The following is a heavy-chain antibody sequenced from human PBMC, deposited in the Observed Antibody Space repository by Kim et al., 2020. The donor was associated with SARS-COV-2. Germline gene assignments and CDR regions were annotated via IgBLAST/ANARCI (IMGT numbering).Heavy chain of an antibody. J-gene: IGHJ5*02. Sequence: QGRVTMTRNTSISTAYMELSSLRAEDTAVYYCARRVGGCSGGSGYWVDHWGQGTLVTVSS. CDR3: ARRVGGCSGGSGYWVDH. D-gene: IGHD2-15*01. V-gene: IGHV1-8*01.